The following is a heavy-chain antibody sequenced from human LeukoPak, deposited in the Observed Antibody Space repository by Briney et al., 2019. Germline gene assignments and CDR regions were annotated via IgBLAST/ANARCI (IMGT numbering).Heavy chain of an antibody. CDR2: IYYTGST. CDR3: ARDRGDAFDI. D-gene: IGHD3-10*01. CDR1: GGAITNYY. Sequence: SETLSLTCGVSGGAITNYYWNWIRQAPGKGLEWLGYIYYTGSTTYNPSVKSRITISLDTSKKQISLKLRSVTAADTAVYYCARDRGDAFDIWGQGTMVTVSS. J-gene: IGHJ3*02. V-gene: IGHV4-59*01.